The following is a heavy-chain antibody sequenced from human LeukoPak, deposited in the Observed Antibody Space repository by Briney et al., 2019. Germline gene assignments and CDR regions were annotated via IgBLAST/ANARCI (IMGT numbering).Heavy chain of an antibody. J-gene: IGHJ4*02. D-gene: IGHD6-13*01. CDR2: ISGSGGST. V-gene: IGHV3-23*01. CDR3: MTDRFVESSSCQDY. CDR1: EFTFSSCA. Sequence: QPGGSLRLSCAASEFTFSSCAMSWFRQAPGKGLEWVSAISGSGGSTYYADSVKGRFTISRDNSKNTLYLQMNSLRAEDTAVYYCMTDRFVESSSCQDYWGQGTLVTVSS.